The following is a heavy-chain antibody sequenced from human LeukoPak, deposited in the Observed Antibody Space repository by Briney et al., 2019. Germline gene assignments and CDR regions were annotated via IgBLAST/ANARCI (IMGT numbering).Heavy chain of an antibody. J-gene: IGHJ4*02. D-gene: IGHD6-19*01. CDR1: GYTFTGYY. Sequence: GASVKVSCKASGYTFTGYYMHWVRQAPGQGLEWMGWINPNSGGTNYAQKFQGRVTMTRDTSISTAYMELSRLRSDDTAVYYCARDRSSGWYAWGYFDYWGQGTLVTVSS. V-gene: IGHV1-2*02. CDR3: ARDRSSGWYAWGYFDY. CDR2: INPNSGGT.